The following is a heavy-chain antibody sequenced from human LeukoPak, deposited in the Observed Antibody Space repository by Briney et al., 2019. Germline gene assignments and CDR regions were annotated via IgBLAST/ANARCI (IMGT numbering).Heavy chain of an antibody. V-gene: IGHV5-51*01. CDR3: ARQHKGYCTNGVCSDFDY. J-gene: IGHJ4*02. CDR1: GYSFTSYW. CDR2: IYPGDSDT. Sequence: GESLKISCQGSGYSFTSYWIGWVRQMPGKGLEWMGIIYPGDSDTRYSPSFQGQVTISADKSISTAYLQWSSLKASDTAMYYCARQHKGYCTNGVCSDFDYWGQGTLVTVSS. D-gene: IGHD2-8*01.